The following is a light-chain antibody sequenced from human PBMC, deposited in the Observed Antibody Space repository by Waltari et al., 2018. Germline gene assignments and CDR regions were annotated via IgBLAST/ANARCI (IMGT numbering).Light chain of an antibody. CDR3: MQALATPPT. V-gene: IGKV2-28*01. CDR2: MGS. J-gene: IGKJ1*01. CDR1: QGLLHRNGYNY. Sequence: EIVMTQSPLSLPVTPGETASISCRSRQGLLHRNGYNYLAWYVQKPGQSPQLLIFMGSHRASGVPDRFSGSGTGTDFTLKISRVEAEDVGVYYCMQALATPPTFGQGTKVDIK.